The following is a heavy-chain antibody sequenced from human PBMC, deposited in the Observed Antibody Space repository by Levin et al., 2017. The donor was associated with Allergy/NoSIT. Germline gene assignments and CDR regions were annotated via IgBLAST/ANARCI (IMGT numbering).Heavy chain of an antibody. CDR3: ATAIVGAPY. D-gene: IGHD1-26*01. Sequence: KVSCKGSGYSFPDYWIDWVRQMPGKGLQWMGVIYPGDSDTRYSPSFQGQVTISADKSISTAYLQWGSLRASDAAMYYCATAIVGAPYWGQGTLVTVSS. J-gene: IGHJ4*02. CDR1: GYSFPDYW. V-gene: IGHV5-51*01. CDR2: IYPGDSDT.